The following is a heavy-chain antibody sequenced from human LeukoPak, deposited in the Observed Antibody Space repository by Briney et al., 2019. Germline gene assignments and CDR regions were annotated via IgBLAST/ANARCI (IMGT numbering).Heavy chain of an antibody. CDR2: ISSSSSYI. Sequence: GGSLRLSCEGSAFIFSGHWMNWVRQAPGKGLEWVSSISSSSSYIYYADSVKGRFTISRDNAKNSLYLQMNSLRAEDTAVYYCARGWNDPLGFDYWGQGTLVTVSS. J-gene: IGHJ4*02. CDR1: AFIFSGHW. CDR3: ARGWNDPLGFDY. D-gene: IGHD1-1*01. V-gene: IGHV3-21*01.